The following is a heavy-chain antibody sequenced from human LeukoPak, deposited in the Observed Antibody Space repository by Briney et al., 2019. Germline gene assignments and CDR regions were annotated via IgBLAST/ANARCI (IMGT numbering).Heavy chain of an antibody. CDR2: FSASGGST. J-gene: IGHJ4*02. D-gene: IGHD2-15*01. V-gene: IGHV3-23*01. CDR1: GFTFSSYA. CDR3: AKSATDQDY. Sequence: PGGSLRLSCAASGFTFSSYAMSWVRQAPGKGLQWVSAFSASGGSTYYADSVKGRFTMSRDNSKNTLYLEMNSLRAEDTAVYYCAKSATDQDYWGQGTLVTVSS.